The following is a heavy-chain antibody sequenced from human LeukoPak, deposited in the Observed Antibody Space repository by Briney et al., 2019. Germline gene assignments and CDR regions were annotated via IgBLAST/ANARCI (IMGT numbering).Heavy chain of an antibody. J-gene: IGHJ5*02. V-gene: IGHV1-2*02. CDR1: GYTFISYG. CDR3: ARAGGRSWFDP. Sequence: AAVKVSCKASGYTFISYGISWVRQAPGQGLEWMGSINPNSGGTNYAQKFQGRVTMTTDTSMSTAYMELSRLTSDDTAVYYCARAGGRSWFDPWGQGTLVTVSS. CDR2: INPNSGGT.